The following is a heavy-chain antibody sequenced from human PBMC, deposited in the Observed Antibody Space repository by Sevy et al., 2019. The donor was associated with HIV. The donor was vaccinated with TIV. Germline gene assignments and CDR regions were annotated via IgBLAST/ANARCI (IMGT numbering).Heavy chain of an antibody. J-gene: IGHJ4*02. Sequence: SETLSLTCTVSGGSVSSGSYYWSWIRQPPGKGLEWIGYIYYSGSTNYNPSLKSRVTISADTSKNQFSLKLSSVTAADTAVYYCARGVVITKLLDYWGQGTLVTVSS. CDR3: ARGVVITKLLDY. D-gene: IGHD3-22*01. CDR1: GGSVSSGSYY. V-gene: IGHV4-61*01. CDR2: IYYSGST.